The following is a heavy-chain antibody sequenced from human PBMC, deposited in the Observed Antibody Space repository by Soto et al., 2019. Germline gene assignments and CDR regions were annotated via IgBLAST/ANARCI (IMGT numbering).Heavy chain of an antibody. CDR1: GFTFSSYA. Sequence: QVQLVESGGGVVQPGRSLRLSCAASGFTFSSYAMHWVRQAPGKGLEWVAVISYDGSNKYYADSVKGRFTISRDNSKNTLYLQMNSLRAEDTAVYYCARDGITMIVVGDVAFEIWGQGTMVTVSS. V-gene: IGHV3-30-3*01. J-gene: IGHJ3*02. CDR3: ARDGITMIVVGDVAFEI. CDR2: ISYDGSNK. D-gene: IGHD3-22*01.